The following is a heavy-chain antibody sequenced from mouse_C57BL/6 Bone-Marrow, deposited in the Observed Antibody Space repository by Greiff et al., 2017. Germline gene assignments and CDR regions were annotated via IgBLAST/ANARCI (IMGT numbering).Heavy chain of an antibody. D-gene: IGHD1-1*01. J-gene: IGHJ4*01. V-gene: IGHV5-12*01. CDR2: ISNGGGST. CDR1: GFTFSDYY. Sequence: EVQRVESGGGLVQPGGSLKLSCAASGFTFSDYYMYWVRQTPEKRLEWVAYISNGGGSTYYPDTVKGRFTISRDNAKNPPYLQMSRLKSEDTALYYCARRGGSSYAMDYWGQGTSVTVSS. CDR3: ARRGGSSYAMDY.